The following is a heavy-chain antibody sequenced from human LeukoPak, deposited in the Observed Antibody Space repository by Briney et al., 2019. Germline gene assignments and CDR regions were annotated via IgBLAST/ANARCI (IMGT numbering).Heavy chain of an antibody. CDR2: IKPDRGGT. D-gene: IGHD2-2*01. J-gene: IGHJ4*02. CDR1: GYTFTGFY. CDR3: VRKDFVVIPAAMRGDY. Sequence: ALVKVSCKASGYTFTGFYIHWVRQAPGQGLEWLGWIKPDRGGTNYAQKLQGRVTLTRDTSINTAYMELSGLTSHDTAMYYSVRKDFVVIPAAMRGDYWGQGTLVIVSS. V-gene: IGHV1-2*02.